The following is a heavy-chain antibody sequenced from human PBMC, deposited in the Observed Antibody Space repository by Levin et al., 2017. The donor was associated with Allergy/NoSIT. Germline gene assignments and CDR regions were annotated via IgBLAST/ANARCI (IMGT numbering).Heavy chain of an antibody. CDR2: IYYSGST. CDR1: GGSISSGDYY. CDR3: ARALANYYDSSGYDYAYDY. V-gene: IGHV4-30-4*01. D-gene: IGHD3-22*01. Sequence: SETLSLTCTVSGGSISSGDYYWSWIRQPPGKGLEWIGYIYYSGSTYYNPSLKSRVTISVDTSKNQFSLKLSSVTAADTAVYYCARALANYYDSSGYDYAYDYWGQGTLVTVSS. J-gene: IGHJ4*02.